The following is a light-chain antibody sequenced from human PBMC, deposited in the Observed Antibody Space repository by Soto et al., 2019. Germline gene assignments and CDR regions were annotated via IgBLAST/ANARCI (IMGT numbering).Light chain of an antibody. V-gene: IGLV4-69*01. CDR1: SGHSSYA. Sequence: QLVLTQSPSASASLGASVKLTCTLSSGHSSYAIAWHQQQPEKGPRYLMNLNSDGSHSKGDGIPDRFSGSSSGAERYLTISSLQSEDEADYYCQTWDTRINWVFGGGTKVTVL. CDR2: LNSDGSH. J-gene: IGLJ3*02. CDR3: QTWDTRINWV.